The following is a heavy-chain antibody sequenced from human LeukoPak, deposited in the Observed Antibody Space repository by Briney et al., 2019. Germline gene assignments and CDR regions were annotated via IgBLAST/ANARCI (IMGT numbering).Heavy chain of an antibody. Sequence: GGSLRLSGAASGFTFSDYYMSWIRQAPGTGLEWVSYISSSSSYTNYADSVKGRFTISRDNAKNSLYLQMNSLRAEDTAVYYCARVYYGSGSYGTYYFDYWGQGTLVTVSS. CDR1: GFTFSDYY. D-gene: IGHD3-10*01. J-gene: IGHJ4*02. CDR3: ARVYYGSGSYGTYYFDY. CDR2: ISSSSSYT. V-gene: IGHV3-11*06.